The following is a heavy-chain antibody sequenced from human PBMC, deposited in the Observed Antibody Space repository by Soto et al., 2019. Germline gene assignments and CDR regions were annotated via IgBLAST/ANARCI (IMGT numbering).Heavy chain of an antibody. Sequence: GGSLRLSCAASGFFLGDHYMDWFRQAPGKGLEWIGRSRDKVNSYTTQYAASVKGRFTISRDDSKDSLHLQMNNLETEDTAVYFCTRGGSSSPYYDPMDVWGQGTTVTVSS. V-gene: IGHV3-72*01. J-gene: IGHJ6*02. D-gene: IGHD6-6*01. CDR3: TRGGSSSPYYDPMDV. CDR1: GFFLGDHY. CDR2: SRDKVNSYTT.